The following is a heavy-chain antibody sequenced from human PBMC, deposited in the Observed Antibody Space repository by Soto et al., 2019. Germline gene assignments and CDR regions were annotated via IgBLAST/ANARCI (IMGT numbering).Heavy chain of an antibody. CDR2: SIPISGTA. D-gene: IGHD3-3*01. CDR3: ATKFWSGYYFDY. Sequence: QVQLVQSGAEVKKPGSSVKVSYKASGGTFSRYSINWVRQGPGQGLEWMGGSIPISGTANYAQKFQGRVMITADESTSTAYMELSSLRSEDTAVYYCATKFWSGYYFDYWGQGTLVTVSS. J-gene: IGHJ4*02. V-gene: IGHV1-69*12. CDR1: GGTFSRYS.